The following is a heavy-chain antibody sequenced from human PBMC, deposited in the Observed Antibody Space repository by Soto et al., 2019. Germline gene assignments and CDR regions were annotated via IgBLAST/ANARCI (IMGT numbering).Heavy chain of an antibody. CDR3: ATCACSNWYFEF. J-gene: IGHJ2*01. CDR2: IAASVNA. D-gene: IGHD2-8*01. Sequence: QLQLQESGPGLVKPSETLSLPCSVSRGSMRSADSYWGWIRQHPGMGLEWIGRIAASVNADYNPSLHGRVIISVDRSKSQFSLNVYSWTAADTAVYYCATCACSNWYFEFWGRGSLVIVSS. CDR1: RGSMRSADSY. V-gene: IGHV4-39*01.